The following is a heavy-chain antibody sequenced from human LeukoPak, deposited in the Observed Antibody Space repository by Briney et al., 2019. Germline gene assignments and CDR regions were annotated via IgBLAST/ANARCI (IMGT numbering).Heavy chain of an antibody. CDR1: GGTFSSYA. Sequence: SVKVSCKASGGTFSSYAISWVRQAPGHRLEWMGRIIPIFGTANYAQKFQGRVTITTDESTSTAYMELSSLRSEDTAVYYCARDYDSSGYSPIAFDYWGQGTLVTVSS. D-gene: IGHD3-22*01. CDR2: IIPIFGTA. CDR3: ARDYDSSGYSPIAFDY. J-gene: IGHJ4*02. V-gene: IGHV1-69*05.